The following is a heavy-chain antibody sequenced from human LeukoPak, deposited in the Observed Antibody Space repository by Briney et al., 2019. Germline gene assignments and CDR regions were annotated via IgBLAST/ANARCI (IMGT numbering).Heavy chain of an antibody. D-gene: IGHD3-22*01. Sequence: GASVKVSCKASGYTFTGYYMHWVRQAPGQGLEWMGWINPNSGGTNYAQKLQGRVTMTTDTSTSTAYMELRSLRSDDTAVYYCASNLPYYYDSSGPITNAFDIWGQGTMVTVSS. CDR2: INPNSGGT. J-gene: IGHJ3*02. V-gene: IGHV1-2*02. CDR1: GYTFTGYY. CDR3: ASNLPYYYDSSGPITNAFDI.